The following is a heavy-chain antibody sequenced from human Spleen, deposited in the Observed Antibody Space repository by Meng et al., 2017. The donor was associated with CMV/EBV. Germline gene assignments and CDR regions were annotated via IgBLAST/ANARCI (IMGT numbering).Heavy chain of an antibody. D-gene: IGHD6-19*01. CDR2: IYYSGST. CDR1: GGSITTNY. CDR3: ARDSAGYSSGWSFTYYYGMDV. V-gene: IGHV4-59*12. Sequence: SETLSLTCTVSGGSITTNYWSWIRQPPGKGLEWIGSIYYSGSTYYNPSLKSRVTISVDTSKNQFSLKLSSVTAADTAVYYCARDSAGYSSGWSFTYYYGMDVWGQGTTVTVSS. J-gene: IGHJ6*02.